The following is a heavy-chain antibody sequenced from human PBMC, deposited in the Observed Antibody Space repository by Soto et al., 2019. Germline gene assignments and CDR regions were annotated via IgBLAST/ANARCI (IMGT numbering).Heavy chain of an antibody. D-gene: IGHD1-26*01. V-gene: IGHV4-59*08. CDR1: GGSISSYY. CDR3: ARQGVYGSYSFNNWFDP. J-gene: IGHJ5*02. CDR2: IYYSGST. Sequence: SETLSLTCTVSGGSISSYYWSWIRQPPGKGLEWIGYIYYSGSTNYNPSLKSRVTISVDTSKNQFSLKLSSVTAADTAVYYCARQGVYGSYSFNNWFDPWGQGTLVTVSS.